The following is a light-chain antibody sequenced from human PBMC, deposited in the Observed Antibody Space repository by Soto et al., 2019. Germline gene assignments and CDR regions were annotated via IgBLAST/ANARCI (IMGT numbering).Light chain of an antibody. J-gene: IGKJ1*01. CDR1: QGISGW. V-gene: IGKV1-5*01. Sequence: DIQMTQSPSTLSASVGDRVTITCRASQGISGWLAWYQQKAGKAPRLLIFDASSLMSGVPSRFSGSGYGTEFTPTITRLQPDDSATYYCQQYDSFSVWTFGHGTKVEIK. CDR3: QQYDSFSVWT. CDR2: DAS.